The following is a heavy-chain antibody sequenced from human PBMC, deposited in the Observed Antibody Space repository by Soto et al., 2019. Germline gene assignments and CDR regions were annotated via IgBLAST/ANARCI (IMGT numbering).Heavy chain of an antibody. Sequence: QVQLQESGPGLVKPSETLSLTCTVSGGSISSYYWSWIRQPPGKGLEGIGYIYYSGSTNYNPSLTSRVTISVDTSKNQFSLKLSSVTAADTAVYYCARVNRGVMYFDYWGQGTLVTVSS. J-gene: IGHJ4*02. CDR1: GGSISSYY. CDR3: ARVNRGVMYFDY. V-gene: IGHV4-59*01. D-gene: IGHD3-10*01. CDR2: IYYSGST.